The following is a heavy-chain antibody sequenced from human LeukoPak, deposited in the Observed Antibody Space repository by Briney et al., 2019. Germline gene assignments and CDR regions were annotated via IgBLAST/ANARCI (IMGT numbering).Heavy chain of an antibody. V-gene: IGHV4-59*01. CDR2: IYYSGTT. D-gene: IGHD5-18*01. J-gene: IGHJ4*02. Sequence: SETLSLPCTVSGGSISNYYWNWIRQPPGKGLEWIGYIYYSGTTNYNPALKSRVSMSVDTSKNQFSLKLSSVTAADTAVYYCARGRKYTSGCRVTELGSGYSDYWGQGTLVTVSS. CDR1: GGSISNYY. CDR3: ARGRKYTSGCRVTELGSGYSDY.